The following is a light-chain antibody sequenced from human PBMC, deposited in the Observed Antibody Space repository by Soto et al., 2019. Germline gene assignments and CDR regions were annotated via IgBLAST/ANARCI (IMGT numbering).Light chain of an antibody. CDR3: QQYGSSGT. V-gene: IGKV3-20*01. J-gene: IGKJ1*01. CDR2: GAS. Sequence: GLTQSPGTLSLSTGERATLSGRASQSVTSNYLAWYQQKPGQAPRLLVYGASSRATGISDRFSGSGSGTDFTLTISRPEPEDFAVYYCQQYGSSGTFGQGTKVDIK. CDR1: QSVTSNY.